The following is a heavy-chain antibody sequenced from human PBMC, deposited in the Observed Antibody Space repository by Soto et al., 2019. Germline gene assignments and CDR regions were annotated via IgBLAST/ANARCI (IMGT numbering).Heavy chain of an antibody. CDR2: ITWNSGIN. CDR3: AKDKGRLDYGDHPFFDS. J-gene: IGHJ4*02. V-gene: IGHV3-9*01. CDR1: GFTFDDYA. Sequence: EVQLVESGGDLVQPGRSLRLSCAASGFTFDDYAMHWVRQIPGKGLEWVSGITWNSGINRYADSVKGRFTISRDNAKNSLHLQMDSLTSDDTATYYWAKDKGRLDYGDHPFFDSWGQGTLVSVSS. D-gene: IGHD4-17*01.